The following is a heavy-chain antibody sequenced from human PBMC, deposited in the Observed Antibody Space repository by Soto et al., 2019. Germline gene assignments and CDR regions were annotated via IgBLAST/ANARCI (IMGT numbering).Heavy chain of an antibody. CDR1: GFTFSGFW. CDR2: ASPDGTST. Sequence: GGSLRLSCAASGFTFSGFWMHWVRQVPGKGLVWVSRASPDGTSTSYADSVKGRFTISRDNSKKMLYMQMNGLRADDTAVYYCTRHGPGDYFLFDPWGQGTLVTVSS. V-gene: IGHV3-74*01. D-gene: IGHD4-17*01. CDR3: TRHGPGDYFLFDP. J-gene: IGHJ5*02.